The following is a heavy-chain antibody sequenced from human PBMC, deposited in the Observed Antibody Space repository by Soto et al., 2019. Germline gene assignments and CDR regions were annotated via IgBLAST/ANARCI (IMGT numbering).Heavy chain of an antibody. V-gene: IGHV3-74*03. D-gene: IGHD6-19*01. CDR3: VRAPEQRPIDF. CDR1: GFSLSDYW. CDR2: ISVDGRDT. J-gene: IGHJ4*01. Sequence: GGSLRLSCAASGFSLSDYWMHWVRQVPGKGLLWVSRISVDGRDTTYADSVKGRFTISRDNAKNTLYLQMDSLRAEDTAVYYCVRAPEQRPIDFRDHGSLVTVSS.